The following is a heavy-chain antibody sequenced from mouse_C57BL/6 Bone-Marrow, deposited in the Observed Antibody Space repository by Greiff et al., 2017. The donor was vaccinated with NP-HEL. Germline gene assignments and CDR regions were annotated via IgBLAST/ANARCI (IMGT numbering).Heavy chain of an antibody. CDR1: GYAFSSYW. J-gene: IGHJ2*01. CDR2: IYPGDGDT. Sequence: QVQLKESGAELVKPGASVKISCKASGYAFSSYWMNWVKQRPGKGLEWIGQIYPGDGDTNYHGKFKGKATLTADKSSSTAYMQLSSLTSEDSAVYFCARYYGSSYYFDYWGQGTTLTVSS. V-gene: IGHV1-80*01. D-gene: IGHD1-1*01. CDR3: ARYYGSSYYFDY.